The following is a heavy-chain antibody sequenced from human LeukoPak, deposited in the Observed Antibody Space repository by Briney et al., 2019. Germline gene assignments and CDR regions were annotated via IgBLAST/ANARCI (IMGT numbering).Heavy chain of an antibody. V-gene: IGHV3-30-3*01. CDR2: ISYDGSNK. Sequence: GSLRLSCAASGFTFSSYAMHWVRQAPGKGLEXXAVISYDGSNKYYADSVKGRFTISRDNSKNTLYLQMNSLRAEDTAVYYCAARQGTKLNNWFDPWGQGTLVTVSS. D-gene: IGHD2-8*01. J-gene: IGHJ5*02. CDR1: GFTFSSYA. CDR3: AARQGTKLNNWFDP.